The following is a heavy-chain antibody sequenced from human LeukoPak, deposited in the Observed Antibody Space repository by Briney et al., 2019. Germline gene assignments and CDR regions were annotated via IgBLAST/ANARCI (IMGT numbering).Heavy chain of an antibody. CDR3: ASSHYGSGSSHFDY. CDR2: IIPIFGTA. CDR1: GGTFSSYA. Sequence: SVKVSCKASGGTFSSYAISWVRQAPGQGLEWMGGIIPIFGTANYAQKFQGRVTITTDESTSTAYMELSSLRSEDTAVYYCASSHYGSGSSHFDYWGQGTLVTVSS. J-gene: IGHJ4*02. V-gene: IGHV1-69*05. D-gene: IGHD3-10*01.